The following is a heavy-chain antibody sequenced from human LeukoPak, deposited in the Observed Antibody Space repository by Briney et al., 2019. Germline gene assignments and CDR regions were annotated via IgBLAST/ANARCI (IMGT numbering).Heavy chain of an antibody. CDR1: GFTFNNYN. D-gene: IGHD5-12*01. J-gene: IGHJ4*02. V-gene: IGHV3-21*01. Sequence: PGGTLRLSCAASGFTFNNYNMNWVRQAPGKGLEWVSSISYSSNYIYYADSVKGRFTISRDNAKNSLYLQMNSLRVEDTAVYYCARFIVAPYYFDYWGQGTLVTVSS. CDR2: ISYSSNYI. CDR3: ARFIVAPYYFDY.